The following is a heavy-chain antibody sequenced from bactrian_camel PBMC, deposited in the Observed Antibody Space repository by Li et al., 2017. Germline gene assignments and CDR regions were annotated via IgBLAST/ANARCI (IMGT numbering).Heavy chain of an antibody. Sequence: VQLVESGGGLVQPGGSVRLSCAASGFTFSNYAMNWVCQAPGKGLEWVSAIDSGGGITYYADSVKGRFTVSRDNAKNIIYLQMNGLKSDDTALYYCATPARTVMAVGGPWCGDYWGQGTQVTVS. CDR1: GFTFSNYA. CDR2: IDSGGGIT. D-gene: IGHD6*01. V-gene: IGHV3S40*01. CDR3: ATPARTVMAVGGPWCGDY. J-gene: IGHJ4*01.